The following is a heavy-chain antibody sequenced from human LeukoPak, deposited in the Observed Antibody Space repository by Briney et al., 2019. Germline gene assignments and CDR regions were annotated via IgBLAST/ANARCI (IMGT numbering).Heavy chain of an antibody. V-gene: IGHV4-34*01. CDR1: GGSLSGYY. CDR3: ARDSGTYDFNY. J-gene: IGHJ4*02. CDR2: INHSGST. Sequence: SETLSLTCAVYGGSLSGYYWSWIRQPPGKGLEWIGEINHSGSTNYNPSLKSRVTISVNTPKNQFSLKLSSVTAADTAVYYCARDSGTYDFNYWGQGTLVTVSS. D-gene: IGHD1-26*01.